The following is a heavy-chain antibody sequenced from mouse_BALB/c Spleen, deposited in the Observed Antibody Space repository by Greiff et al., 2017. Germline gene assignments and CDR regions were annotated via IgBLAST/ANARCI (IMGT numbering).Heavy chain of an antibody. CDR3: ARITTATGYFDV. CDR1: GYTFTSYV. Sequence: EVKLQESGPELVKPGASVKMSCKASGYTFTSYVMHWVKQKPGQGLEWIGYINPYNDGTKYNEKFKGKATLTSDKSSSTAYMELSSLTSEDSAVYYCARITTATGYFDVWGAGTTVTVSS. V-gene: IGHV1-14*01. CDR2: INPYNDGT. D-gene: IGHD1-2*01. J-gene: IGHJ1*01.